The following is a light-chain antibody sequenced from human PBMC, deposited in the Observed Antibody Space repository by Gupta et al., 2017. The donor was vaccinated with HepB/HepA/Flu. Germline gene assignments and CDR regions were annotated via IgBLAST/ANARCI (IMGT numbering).Light chain of an antibody. V-gene: IGLV3-21*03. CDR2: DDS. Sequence: SYVLTQPPSVSVAPGKTARITWGGNNIGSKSVHWYQQKPGQAPVLVVYDDSDRPSGIPERFSGSNSGNTATLTISRVEAGDEADYYCQVWDSSSDHPGVVFGGGTKLTVL. CDR3: QVWDSSSDHPGVV. J-gene: IGLJ2*01. CDR1: NIGSKS.